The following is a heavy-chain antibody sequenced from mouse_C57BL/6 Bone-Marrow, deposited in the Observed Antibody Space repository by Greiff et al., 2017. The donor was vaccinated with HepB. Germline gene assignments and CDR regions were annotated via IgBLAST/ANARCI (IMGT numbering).Heavy chain of an antibody. Sequence: EVKLMESGPGLVKPSQSLSLTCSVTGYSITSGYYWNWIRQFPGNKLEWMGYISYDGSNNYNPSLKNRISITRDTSKNQFFLKLNSVTTEDTATYYCARGPGVLYAMDYWGQGTSVTVSS. V-gene: IGHV3-6*01. CDR2: ISYDGSN. D-gene: IGHD4-1*01. CDR1: GYSITSGYY. CDR3: ARGPGVLYAMDY. J-gene: IGHJ4*01.